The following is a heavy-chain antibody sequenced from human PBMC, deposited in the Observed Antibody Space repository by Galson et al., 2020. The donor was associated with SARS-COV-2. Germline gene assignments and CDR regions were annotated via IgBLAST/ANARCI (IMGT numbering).Heavy chain of an antibody. Sequence: SVNVSCKASGFTFTSSAVQWVRQARGQRLEWIGWIVVGSGNTNYAQKFQERVTITRDMSTSTAYMELSSLRSEDTAVYYCAAPYCSGGSCYDAFDIWGKGTMVTVSS. CDR1: GFTFTSSA. J-gene: IGHJ3*02. V-gene: IGHV1-58*01. CDR2: IVVGSGNT. D-gene: IGHD2-15*01. CDR3: AAPYCSGGSCYDAFDI.